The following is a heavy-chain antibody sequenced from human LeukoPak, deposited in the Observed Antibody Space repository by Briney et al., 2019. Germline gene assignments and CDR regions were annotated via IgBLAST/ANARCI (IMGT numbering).Heavy chain of an antibody. CDR1: GGTFSSYA. CDR3: AIPLGGFDY. CDR2: IIPILGIA. D-gene: IGHD3-16*01. J-gene: IGHJ4*02. Sequence: ASVKVSCKASGGTFSSYAISWVRQAPGQGLEWTGRIIPILGIANYAQKFQGRVTITADKSTSTAYMELSSLRSEDTAVYYCAIPLGGFDYWGQGTLVTVSS. V-gene: IGHV1-69*04.